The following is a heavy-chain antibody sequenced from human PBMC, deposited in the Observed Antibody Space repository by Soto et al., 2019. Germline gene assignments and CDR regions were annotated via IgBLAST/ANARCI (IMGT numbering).Heavy chain of an antibody. Sequence: QVQLVQSGAEVKKPGSSAKVSCKASRGTFSRYAISWVRQAPGQGLEWMGGIIPMFGTANYAQKFQGRVTITADESTSTAYMELSSLRSEDTAVYYCARDGSYYDSSGYYYLYWGQGTLVTVSS. D-gene: IGHD3-22*01. CDR1: RGTFSRYA. CDR3: ARDGSYYDSSGYYYLY. V-gene: IGHV1-69*01. J-gene: IGHJ4*02. CDR2: IIPMFGTA.